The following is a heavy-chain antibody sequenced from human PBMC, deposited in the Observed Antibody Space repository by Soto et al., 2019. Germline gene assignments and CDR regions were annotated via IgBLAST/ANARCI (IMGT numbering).Heavy chain of an antibody. Sequence: GGSLRLSCAASGFTFISYAMSWVLQAPWKGLEWVSAISGSGGSTYYADSVKGRFTISRDNSKNTLYLQMNSLRAEDTAVYYCAKDPGQRWVDYYYYYGMDVWGQGTTVTVSS. V-gene: IGHV3-23*01. J-gene: IGHJ6*02. CDR3: AKDPGQRWVDYYYYYGMDV. CDR1: GFTFISYA. CDR2: ISGSGGST. D-gene: IGHD4-17*01.